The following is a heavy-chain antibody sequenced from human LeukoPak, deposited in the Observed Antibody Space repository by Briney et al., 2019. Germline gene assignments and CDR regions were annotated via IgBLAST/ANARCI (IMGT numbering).Heavy chain of an antibody. V-gene: IGHV4-61*01. J-gene: IGHJ4*02. D-gene: IGHD3-3*01. CDR2: IYYSGST. CDR1: GGSVSSGSYY. Sequence: SETLSLTCTVSGGSVSSGSYYWSWIRQTPGKGLEWIGYIYYSGSTNYNPSLKSRVTISVDTSKNQFSLKLSSVTAADTAVYYCARGGVVADYWGQGTLVTVSS. CDR3: ARGGVVADY.